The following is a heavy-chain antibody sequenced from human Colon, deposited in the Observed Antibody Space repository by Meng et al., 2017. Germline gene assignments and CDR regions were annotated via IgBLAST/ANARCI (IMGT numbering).Heavy chain of an antibody. CDR3: VREARTSSRSSLVY. V-gene: IGHV4-59*01. CDR1: GGSIRDYH. D-gene: IGHD6-6*01. J-gene: IGHJ4*02. CDR2: ISYSEST. Sequence: SETLSLTCTVSGGSIRDYHWTWIRQAPGKGLEWIGYISYSESTNYNPSLKSRVTMSVETSNNQFSLKLSSVTAADTAVYYCVREARTSSRSSLVYWGQGILVTVSS.